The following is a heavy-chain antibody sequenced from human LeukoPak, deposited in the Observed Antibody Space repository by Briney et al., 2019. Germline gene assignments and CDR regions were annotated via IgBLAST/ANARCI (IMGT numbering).Heavy chain of an antibody. Sequence: NPSETLSLTCTVSGGSISSYYWSWIRQPPGKGLEWIGYIYYSGSTNYNPSLKSRVTISVDTSKNQFSLKLSSVTAADTAVYYCARGCSGGSCYGEFDYWGQGTLVTVSS. CDR2: IYYSGST. V-gene: IGHV4-59*01. CDR1: GGSISSYY. CDR3: ARGCSGGSCYGEFDY. J-gene: IGHJ4*02. D-gene: IGHD2-15*01.